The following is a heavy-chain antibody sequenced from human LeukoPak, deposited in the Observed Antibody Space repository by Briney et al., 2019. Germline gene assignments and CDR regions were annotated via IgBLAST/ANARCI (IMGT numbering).Heavy chain of an antibody. CDR2: ISSSSSYI. CDR1: GFTVSSNY. Sequence: GGSLRLSCAASGFTVSSNYMSWFRQAPGKGLEWVSSISSSSSYIYYADSVKGRFTISRDNAKNSLYLQMNSLRAEDTAVYYCAREDVTYYYGSGSGYWGQGTLVTVSS. CDR3: AREDVTYYYGSGSGY. J-gene: IGHJ4*02. D-gene: IGHD3-10*01. V-gene: IGHV3-21*01.